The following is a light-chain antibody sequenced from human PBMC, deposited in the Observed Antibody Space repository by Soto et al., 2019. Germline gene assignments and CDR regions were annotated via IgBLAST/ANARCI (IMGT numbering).Light chain of an antibody. CDR2: AVS. J-gene: IGLJ3*02. CDR3: SSYTTRSSIM. Sequence: QSALTQPASVSGALGQSITIYCTGTSNDIGGYNYVSWHQKHPGKAPKLMIYAVSYRPSGVSNRFSGSKSANTASLTISGLQAEDEADYYCSSYTTRSSIMFGGRTKLTVL. CDR1: SNDIGGYNY. V-gene: IGLV2-14*03.